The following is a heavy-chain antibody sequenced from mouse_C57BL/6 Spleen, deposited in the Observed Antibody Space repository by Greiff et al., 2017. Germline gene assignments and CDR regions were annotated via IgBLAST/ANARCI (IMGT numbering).Heavy chain of an antibody. CDR3: ARSLSFSYYFDY. Sequence: DVMLVESGGGLVQPGGSLSLSCAASGFTFTDYYMSWVRQPPGKALEWLGFIRNKANGYTTEYSASVKGRFTISRDNSQSILYLQMNALRAEDSATYYCARSLSFSYYFDYWGQGTTLTVSS. CDR2: IRNKANGYTT. J-gene: IGHJ2*01. D-gene: IGHD6-1*01. V-gene: IGHV7-3*01. CDR1: GFTFTDYY.